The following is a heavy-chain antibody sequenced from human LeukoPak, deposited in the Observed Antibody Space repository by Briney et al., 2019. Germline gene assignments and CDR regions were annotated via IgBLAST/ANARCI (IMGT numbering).Heavy chain of an antibody. CDR3: PTYYYDNTGLI. CDR1: GLTLSYYW. J-gene: IGHJ4*02. D-gene: IGHD3-22*01. CDR2: INQDGSEK. V-gene: IGHV3-7*01. Sequence: PGESLRLSCAASGLTLSYYWMSWVRQAPGKGLEWVANINQDGSEKYYVDSVKGRFTISRDNAKNSLYLQMNSLRAEDAAVYYCPTYYYDNTGLIWGQGTLVTVSS.